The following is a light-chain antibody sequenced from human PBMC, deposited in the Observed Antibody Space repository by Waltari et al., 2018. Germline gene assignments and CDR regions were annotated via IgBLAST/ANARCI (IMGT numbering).Light chain of an antibody. CDR2: DAS. Sequence: EIVMTQSPATLSVSRGERATLSCRASQRVSSTLAWYQQRPGQAPRLLIYDASTRATGIPARFSGSGSGTEFTLTISSLQSEDIAVYYCQQYNDWPRTFGQGTKVEIK. J-gene: IGKJ1*01. CDR1: QRVSST. V-gene: IGKV3-15*01. CDR3: QQYNDWPRT.